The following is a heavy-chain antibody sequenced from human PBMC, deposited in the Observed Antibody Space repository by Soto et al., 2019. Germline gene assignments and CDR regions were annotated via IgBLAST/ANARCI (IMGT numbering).Heavy chain of an antibody. J-gene: IGHJ4*02. CDR1: GDTFNFYT. CDR3: ATSYGSGGRPFDY. Sequence: QVQLVQSGAEVKKPGSSVKVSCKASGDTFNFYTISWVRQAPGQGLEWMGRIIPMLGMSNYAQKFQDRVTIIADKSTSTAYMQLSSLRSEDTAIYYCATSYGSGGRPFDYWGQGTLVTVSS. V-gene: IGHV1-69*02. CDR2: IIPMLGMS. D-gene: IGHD3-10*01.